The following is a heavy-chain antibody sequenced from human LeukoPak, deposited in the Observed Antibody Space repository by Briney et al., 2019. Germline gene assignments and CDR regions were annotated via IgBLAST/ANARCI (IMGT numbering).Heavy chain of an antibody. Sequence: GGSLRLSCAASEFTFSSYSMNWVRQAPGKGLEWVSSISSSSSYIYYADSVKGRFTISRDNAKNSLYLQMNSLRAEDTAVYYCARAPSTVTHAGFDYWGQGTLVTVSS. CDR3: ARAPSTVTHAGFDY. J-gene: IGHJ4*02. CDR1: EFTFSSYS. D-gene: IGHD4-17*01. V-gene: IGHV3-21*01. CDR2: ISSSSSYI.